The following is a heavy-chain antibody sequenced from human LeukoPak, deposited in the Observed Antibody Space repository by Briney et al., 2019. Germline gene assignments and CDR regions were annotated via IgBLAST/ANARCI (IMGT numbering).Heavy chain of an antibody. D-gene: IGHD3-10*01. Sequence: SEPLSLTCAVYGGSFSGYYWSWLRQPPGKGLEWIGEINHSGSTNYNPSLKSRVTISVDTSKNQFSLKLSSVTAADTAVYYCARVGYYYGSGTDYWGQGTLVTVSS. CDR2: INHSGST. V-gene: IGHV4-34*01. CDR3: ARVGYYYGSGTDY. J-gene: IGHJ4*02. CDR1: GGSFSGYY.